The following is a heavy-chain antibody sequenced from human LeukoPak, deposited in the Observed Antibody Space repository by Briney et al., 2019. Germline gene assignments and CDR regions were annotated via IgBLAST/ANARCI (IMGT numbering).Heavy chain of an antibody. V-gene: IGHV3-53*01. CDR2: IHSGGST. J-gene: IGHJ4*02. CDR3: ARDPPVCSTSCLDY. Sequence: PGGSLRLSCAASGFTISTNYMSWVRQAPGKGLEWVSVIHSGGSTYYADSVKGRFIISRDNSKNTLYLQMNSLRVEDTAVYYCARDPPVCSTSCLDYWGQGTLVTVSS. CDR1: GFTISTNY. D-gene: IGHD2-2*01.